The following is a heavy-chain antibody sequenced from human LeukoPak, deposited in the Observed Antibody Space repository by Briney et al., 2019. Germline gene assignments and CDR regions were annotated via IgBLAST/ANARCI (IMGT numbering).Heavy chain of an antibody. CDR1: GFTFSRYE. D-gene: IGHD6-19*01. Sequence: PGGSLRLSCAASGFTFSRYEMNWVRQAPGKGLEWVSYISSSGSTIYYADSVKGRFTISRDNAKNSLYLQMNSLRAEDTAVYYCARPYSSGWYLDGYWGQGTLVTVSS. J-gene: IGHJ4*02. V-gene: IGHV3-48*03. CDR3: ARPYSSGWYLDGY. CDR2: ISSSGSTI.